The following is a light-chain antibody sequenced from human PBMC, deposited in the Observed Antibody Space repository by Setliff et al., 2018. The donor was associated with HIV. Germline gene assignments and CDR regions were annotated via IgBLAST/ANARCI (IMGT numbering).Light chain of an antibody. V-gene: IGLV1-40*03. J-gene: IGLJ1*01. CDR1: TSNIGAGYD. Sequence: QSALTQPPSVSGAPGQRVTISCTGSTSNIGAGYDVHWYRQLPGTAPKLLIYRNRNRPSGVPDRFSGSKSGGSASLAIAGLQAEDEADYFCQSYDSMLSGYVFGTGTKV. CDR3: QSYDSMLSGYV. CDR2: RNR.